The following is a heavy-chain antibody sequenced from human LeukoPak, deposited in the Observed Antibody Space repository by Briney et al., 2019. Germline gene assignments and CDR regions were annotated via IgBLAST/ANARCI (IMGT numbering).Heavy chain of an antibody. CDR3: AELGITMIGGV. Sequence: PGGSLRLSCGASGFSFSSMNWVRQAPGQGLEWVSYISSSGSTIYYADSVKGRFTISRDNAKNSLYLQMNSLRAEDTAVYYCAELGITMIGGVWGKGTTVTISS. J-gene: IGHJ6*04. D-gene: IGHD3-10*02. CDR2: ISSSGSTI. V-gene: IGHV3-48*03. CDR1: GFSFSS.